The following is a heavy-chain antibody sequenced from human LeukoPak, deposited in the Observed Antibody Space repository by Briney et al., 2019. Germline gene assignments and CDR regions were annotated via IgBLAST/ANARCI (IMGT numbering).Heavy chain of an antibody. J-gene: IGHJ4*02. D-gene: IGHD6-6*01. CDR1: SGSFSVYY. V-gene: IGHV4-34*01. CDR2: INHSGST. Sequence: SETLSLTCAVYSGSFSVYYWSWIRQPPGKGLEWIGEINHSGSTNYNPSLKSRVTISVDTSKNQFSLKLSSVTAADTAVYYCATLSGSSSYFDYWGQGTLVTVSS. CDR3: ATLSGSSSYFDY.